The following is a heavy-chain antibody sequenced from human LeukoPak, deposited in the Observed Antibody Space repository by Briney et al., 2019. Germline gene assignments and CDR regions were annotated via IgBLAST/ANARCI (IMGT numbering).Heavy chain of an antibody. CDR3: ARNLKD. J-gene: IGHJ4*02. Sequence: PGGSLRLSCAASGFTFSGSWMHWVRHAPGKGLEWVSHIKTDETITTYADSVKGRFTVSRDNAKNALYLEMNSLRAEDTAIYYCARNLKDWGQGTLVTVSS. V-gene: IGHV3-74*01. CDR2: IKTDETIT. CDR1: GFTFSGSW.